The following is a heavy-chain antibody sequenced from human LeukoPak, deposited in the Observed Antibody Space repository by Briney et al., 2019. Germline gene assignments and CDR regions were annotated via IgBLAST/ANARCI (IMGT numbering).Heavy chain of an antibody. CDR3: ARDRRGYSYGGNDAFDI. CDR1: GFTFSSYE. Sequence: GGSLRLSCAASGFTFSSYEMNWVRQAPGKGLEWVSYISSSTGSTMYYADSVKGRFTISRDNAKNSLYLQMNSLRAEDTAVYYCARDRRGYSYGGNDAFDIWGQGTMVTVSS. CDR2: ISSSTGSTM. J-gene: IGHJ3*02. V-gene: IGHV3-48*03. D-gene: IGHD5-18*01.